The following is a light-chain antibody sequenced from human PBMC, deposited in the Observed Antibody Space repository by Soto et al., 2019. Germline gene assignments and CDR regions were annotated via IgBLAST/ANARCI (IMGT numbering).Light chain of an antibody. J-gene: IGKJ1*01. V-gene: IGKV3-15*01. Sequence: MTRSPATLSVSPGKRTTLSCRASQSVRSNLAWYQQKPGQAPRVLIYGASTRATGIPARFSGSGSGTEFTLTISSLQSEDFAVYYCQQYNNWRTFGQGTKLDI. CDR3: QQYNNWRT. CDR1: QSVRSN. CDR2: GAS.